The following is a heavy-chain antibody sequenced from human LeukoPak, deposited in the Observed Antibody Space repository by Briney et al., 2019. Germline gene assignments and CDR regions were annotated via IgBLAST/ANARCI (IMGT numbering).Heavy chain of an antibody. D-gene: IGHD1-14*01. CDR2: IKEDGSEK. V-gene: IGHV3-7*01. Sequence: GGSLRLSCAVSGLTFSHFWMTWVRQAPGKGLEWVANIKEDGSEKNFVDSVKGRFIISRDNARNSLYLQMNSLRSEDTTIYYCAGDPNRSYFDHWGQGTLVTVSS. CDR3: AGDPNRSYFDH. CDR1: GLTFSHFW. J-gene: IGHJ4*02.